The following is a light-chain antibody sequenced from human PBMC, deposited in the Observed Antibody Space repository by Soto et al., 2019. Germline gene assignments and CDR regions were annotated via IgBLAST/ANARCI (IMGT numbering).Light chain of an antibody. Sequence: DIQMTQSPSSLSASVGDRVTITCQASQDISNYLNWYQQKPGKTPKLLIYDASYLQTGVPSRFSGSASGTDFTFTISSLQPEDIATYYCQQYGDLPPTFGGGTKVEIK. CDR1: QDISNY. CDR3: QQYGDLPPT. CDR2: DAS. J-gene: IGKJ4*01. V-gene: IGKV1-33*01.